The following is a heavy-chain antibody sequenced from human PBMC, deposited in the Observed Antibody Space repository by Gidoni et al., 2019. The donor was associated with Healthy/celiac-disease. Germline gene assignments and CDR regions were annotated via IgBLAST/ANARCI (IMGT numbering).Heavy chain of an antibody. J-gene: IGHJ4*02. CDR2: ISSSSSYT. CDR3: ARDTSGGTED. D-gene: IGHD2-15*01. CDR1: GFTFSEDY. V-gene: IGHV3-11*05. Sequence: VNLVDPGGGFVKPGESLTLSCASSGFTFSEDYISWVRQATGKGRGWVTYISSSSSYTNYGDFVKGRYTITRDNDKNSRSLKMNNLRAEDTAGYYSARDTSGGTEDWGQGTLVTVSS.